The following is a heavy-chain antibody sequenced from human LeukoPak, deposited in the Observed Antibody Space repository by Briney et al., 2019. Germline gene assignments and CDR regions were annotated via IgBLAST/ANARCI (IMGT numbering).Heavy chain of an antibody. Sequence: GVSVRLSCAPSGFTFSDYYMSWIRQAPGKGLEWVSYISSSGSTIYYADSVKGRFTISRDNAKNSLYLQMNSLRAEDTAVYYCARDQVAQTYYDFWGQGTLVTVSS. CDR2: ISSSGSTI. CDR3: ARDQVAQTYYDF. J-gene: IGHJ4*02. CDR1: GFTFSDYY. D-gene: IGHD3-3*01. V-gene: IGHV3-11*04.